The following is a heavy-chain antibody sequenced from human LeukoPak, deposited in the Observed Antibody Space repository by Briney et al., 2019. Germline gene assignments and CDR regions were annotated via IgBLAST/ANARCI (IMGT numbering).Heavy chain of an antibody. V-gene: IGHV1-46*01. D-gene: IGHD3-10*01. J-gene: IGHJ4*02. CDR1: EGTFSSYA. CDR2: INPSGGST. CDR3: ARAVVRGVIGDY. Sequence: ASVKVSCKASEGTFSSYAISWVRQAPGQGLEWMGIINPSGGSTSYAQKFQGRVTMTWDTSTSTVYMELSSLRSEDTAVYYCARAVVRGVIGDYWGQGTLVTVSS.